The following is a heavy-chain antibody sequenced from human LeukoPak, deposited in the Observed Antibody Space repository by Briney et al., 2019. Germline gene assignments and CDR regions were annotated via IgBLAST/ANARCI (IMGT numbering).Heavy chain of an antibody. Sequence: GGSLRLSCAASGFTFSSYSINWVRQAPGKGLEWVSSISSSSSYIYYADSVKGRFTISRDNAKNSLYLQMNSLRAEDTAVYYCARDDTAMANDYWGQGTLVTVSS. D-gene: IGHD5-18*01. J-gene: IGHJ4*02. CDR1: GFTFSSYS. CDR3: ARDDTAMANDY. V-gene: IGHV3-21*01. CDR2: ISSSSSYI.